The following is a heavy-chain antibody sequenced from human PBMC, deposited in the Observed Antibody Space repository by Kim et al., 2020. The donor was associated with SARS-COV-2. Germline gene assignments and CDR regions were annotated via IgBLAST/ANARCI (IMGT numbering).Heavy chain of an antibody. CDR3: AIYYYDSSGYLRFDY. Sequence: PSLKSRITISVDTSKNQFSLKLSSVTAADTAVYYCAIYYYDSSGYLRFDYWGQGTLVTVSS. J-gene: IGHJ4*02. V-gene: IGHV4-31*02. D-gene: IGHD3-22*01.